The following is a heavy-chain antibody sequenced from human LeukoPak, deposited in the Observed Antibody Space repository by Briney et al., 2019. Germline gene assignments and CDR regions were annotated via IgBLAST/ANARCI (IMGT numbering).Heavy chain of an antibody. CDR2: ISWNSASI. Sequence: GGSLRLSCAASGFTFDDYAMHWVRQAPGKGLEWVSGISWNSASIGYADSVKGRFTISRDNAKISLYLQMNSLRSDDTAVYYCARESIVPAAIADYYYYYMDVWGKGTTVTVSS. J-gene: IGHJ6*03. CDR3: ARESIVPAAIADYYYYYMDV. CDR1: GFTFDDYA. V-gene: IGHV3-9*01. D-gene: IGHD2-2*02.